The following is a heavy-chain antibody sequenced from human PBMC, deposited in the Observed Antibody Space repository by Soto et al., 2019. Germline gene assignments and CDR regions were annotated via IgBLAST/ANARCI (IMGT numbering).Heavy chain of an antibody. CDR2: IKSKTDGGTT. V-gene: IGHV3-15*01. J-gene: IGHJ3*02. D-gene: IGHD3-22*01. CDR1: GFTFSNAW. Sequence: GGSLRLSCAASGFTFSNAWMSWVRQAPGKGLEWVGRIKSKTDGGTTDYAAPVKGRFTISRDDSKNTLYLQTNSLKTEDTAVYYCTTDSMIVVVIEDAFDIWGQGTMVTVSS. CDR3: TTDSMIVVVIEDAFDI.